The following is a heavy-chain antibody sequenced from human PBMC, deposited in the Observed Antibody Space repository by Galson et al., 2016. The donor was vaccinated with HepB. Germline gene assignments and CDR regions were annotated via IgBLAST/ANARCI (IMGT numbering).Heavy chain of an antibody. CDR3: XXDIXFGEQHNWLDP. D-gene: IGHD3-10*01. J-gene: IGHJ5*02. CDR1: GXXFDXXX. CDR2: XSGDGGXX. V-gene: IGHV3-43D*04. Sequence: SLXXXCAASGXXFDXXXMHXXXQAXXKGLXXVSXXSGDGGXXNYADXVKGRFTISRDNRKNSLYLQMSSLRAEDTDFYYXXXDIXFGEQHNWLDPWGQGXXVT.